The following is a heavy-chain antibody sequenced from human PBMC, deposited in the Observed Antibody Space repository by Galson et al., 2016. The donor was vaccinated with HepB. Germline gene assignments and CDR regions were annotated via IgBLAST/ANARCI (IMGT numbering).Heavy chain of an antibody. J-gene: IGHJ5*02. V-gene: IGHV4-59*12. Sequence: ETLSLTCPVSGVSTKSYYWRWIRPPPGKGLEWIGYIYHSGTTTYNPSLRSRVTIQVDTSKNQFSLNLSSVTAADTAVYYCARESSSWYQNWFDPWGQGTLVTVSS. CDR1: GVSTKSYY. CDR2: IYHSGTT. D-gene: IGHD6-13*01. CDR3: ARESSSWYQNWFDP.